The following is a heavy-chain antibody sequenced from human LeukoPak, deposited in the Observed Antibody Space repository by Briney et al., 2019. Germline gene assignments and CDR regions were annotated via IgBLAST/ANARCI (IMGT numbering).Heavy chain of an antibody. D-gene: IGHD2-15*01. CDR1: GGSFSGYY. CDR3: ARGITSLCSGGSCYSGVRWFDP. Sequence: SETLSLTCAVYGGSFSGYYWSWIRQPPGKGLEWIGEINHSGSTNYNPSLKSRVTISVDTSKNQFSLKLSSVTAADTAVYYCARGITSLCSGGSCYSGVRWFDPWGQGTLVTVSS. J-gene: IGHJ5*02. V-gene: IGHV4-34*01. CDR2: INHSGST.